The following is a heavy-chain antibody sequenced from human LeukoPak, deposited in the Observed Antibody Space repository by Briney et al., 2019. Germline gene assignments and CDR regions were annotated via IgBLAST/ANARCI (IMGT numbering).Heavy chain of an antibody. CDR1: GFTFGDYA. V-gene: IGHV3-49*04. CDR2: IRSKAYGGTT. CDR3: TSFHYYDSSGSLDY. J-gene: IGHJ4*02. D-gene: IGHD3-22*01. Sequence: GGSLRLSCTASGFTFGDYAMSWVRQAPGKGLEWVGFIRSKAYGGTTEYAASVKGRFTVSRDDSKSIAYLQTNSLKTGDTAVYYCTSFHYYDSSGSLDYWGQGTLVTVSS.